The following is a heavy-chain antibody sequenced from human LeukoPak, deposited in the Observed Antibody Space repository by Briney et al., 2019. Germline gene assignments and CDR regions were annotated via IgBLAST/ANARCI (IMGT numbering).Heavy chain of an antibody. Sequence: GGSLRLSCAASGFRFTNYAMTWVRQAPGEGLQWVSSITGSGGTTYYADSVKGRFTISRDNSKNTLFLQMNSLRAEDTAVYYCARKTIGYYYDSSGYPEDYWGQGTLVTVSS. J-gene: IGHJ4*02. D-gene: IGHD3-22*01. CDR2: ITGSGGTT. CDR3: ARKTIGYYYDSSGYPEDY. CDR1: GFRFTNYA. V-gene: IGHV3-23*01.